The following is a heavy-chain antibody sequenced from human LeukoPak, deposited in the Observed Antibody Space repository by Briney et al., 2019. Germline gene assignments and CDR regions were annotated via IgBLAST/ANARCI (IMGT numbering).Heavy chain of an antibody. D-gene: IGHD1-26*01. J-gene: IGHJ4*02. CDR1: GYSISSGYY. CDR3: ARGQWELRRENFDY. CDR2: IYTSGST. Sequence: PSETLSLTCTVSGYSISSGYYWGWIRQPPGKGLEWIGYIYTSGSTYYNPSLKSRVTISVDTSKNQFSLKLSSVTAADTAVYYCARGQWELRRENFDYWGQETLVTVSS. V-gene: IGHV4-38-2*02.